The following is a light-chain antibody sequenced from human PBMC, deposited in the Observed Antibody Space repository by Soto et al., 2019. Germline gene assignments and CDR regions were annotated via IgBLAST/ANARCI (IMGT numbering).Light chain of an antibody. CDR3: QQRSNWPPLT. Sequence: EIVLTQSPATLSLSPGERATLSCRASQSVNRYLACYQQRPGQAPRLLIYDASNRATVIPARFSGSGSGTDFTLTIRSLEPEEFAVYYCQQRSNWPPLTFGGGTKVEIK. CDR2: DAS. J-gene: IGKJ4*01. CDR1: QSVNRY. V-gene: IGKV3-11*01.